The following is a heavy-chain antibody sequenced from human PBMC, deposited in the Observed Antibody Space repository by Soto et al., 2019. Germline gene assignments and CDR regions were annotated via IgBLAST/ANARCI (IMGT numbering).Heavy chain of an antibody. CDR3: AIALYSSSAIDFDY. V-gene: IGHV1-69*13. CDR2: VIPIFGTA. CDR1: GGTFSSYA. J-gene: IGHJ4*02. D-gene: IGHD6-6*01. Sequence: SVKVSCKASGGTFSSYAISWVRQAPGQGLEWMGGVIPIFGTANYAQKFQGRVTITADESTSTAYMELSSLRSEDTAVYYCAIALYSSSAIDFDYWGQGSLVTVSS.